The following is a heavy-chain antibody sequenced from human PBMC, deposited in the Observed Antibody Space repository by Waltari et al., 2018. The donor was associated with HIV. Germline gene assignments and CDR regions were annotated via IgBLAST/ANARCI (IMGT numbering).Heavy chain of an antibody. CDR1: GFTFSSYT. V-gene: IGHV3-21*01. Sequence: EMQLVDSGGGLVKPGGSLRLSCAASGFTFSSYTMNWVRQAPGKGLQWVSSISRSSGYIYYADSVKGRFTISRDNAKNSLYLQMNSLRAEDTAVYYCARDFIGSNWFDPWGQGTLVTVSS. CDR2: ISRSSGYI. J-gene: IGHJ5*02. D-gene: IGHD2-15*01. CDR3: ARDFIGSNWFDP.